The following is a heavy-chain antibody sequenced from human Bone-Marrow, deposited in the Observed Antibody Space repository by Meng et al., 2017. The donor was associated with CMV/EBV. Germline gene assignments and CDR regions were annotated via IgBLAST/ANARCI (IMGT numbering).Heavy chain of an antibody. D-gene: IGHD6-19*01. J-gene: IGHJ6*02. CDR1: GFTFSSYS. CDR3: ARYGEQWLVLYGMDV. CDR2: ISSSSSYI. V-gene: IGHV3-21*01. Sequence: GGSLRLSCAASGFTFSSYSMNWVCQAPGKGLEWVSSISSSSSYIYYADSVKGRFTISRDNAKNSLYLQMNSLRAEDTAVYYCARYGEQWLVLYGMDVWGQGTTVTVSS.